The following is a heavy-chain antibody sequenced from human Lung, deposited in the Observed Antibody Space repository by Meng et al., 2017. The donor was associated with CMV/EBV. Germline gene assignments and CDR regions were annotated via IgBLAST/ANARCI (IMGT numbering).Heavy chain of an antibody. CDR2: IPHRRSS. Sequence: ELLEPVPRLVASSEFFVLTCCGYLCTSTNQNWWTGVGQPREKRLGWIGEIPHRRSSAYNPSLESRINMSLDKSKYQFALKLTSDHAAETVVYHCLRRSGVSVWGQGTLVTVSS. V-gene: IGHV4-4*02. CDR1: LCTSTNQNW. CDR3: LRRSGVSV. J-gene: IGHJ1*01. D-gene: IGHD2-8*01.